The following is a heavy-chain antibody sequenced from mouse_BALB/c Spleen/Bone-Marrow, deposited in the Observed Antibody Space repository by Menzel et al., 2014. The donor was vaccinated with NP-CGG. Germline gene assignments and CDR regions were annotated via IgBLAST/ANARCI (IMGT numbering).Heavy chain of an antibody. Sequence: QLQESGPEPEKPGASVKISCKASGYSLTGYNMNWVKQSNGKSLEWIGDIDPYCGGTSYNQKFKGKATLTVDKSSSTAYMLLKSLTSEDSAVYYCAKSVSLRAMDYWGQGTSVTVSS. V-gene: IGHV1-39*01. CDR1: GYSLTGYN. J-gene: IGHJ4*01. D-gene: IGHD6-2*01. CDR2: IDPYCGGT. CDR3: AKSVSLRAMDY.